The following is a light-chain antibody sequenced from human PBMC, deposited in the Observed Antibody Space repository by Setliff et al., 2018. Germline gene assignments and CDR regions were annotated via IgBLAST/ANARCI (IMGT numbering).Light chain of an antibody. V-gene: IGLV2-14*01. CDR3: YSYTSSSTLL. J-gene: IGLJ1*01. Sequence: QSVLTQPASVSGSPGQSITISCTGASSDVGAYNFVSWYQQHPGKAPKLIIYEVTNRPSGVSNRFSGSKSGNTASLTISGLQAEDEADYYCYSYTSSSTLLFGTGTKGTVL. CDR2: EVT. CDR1: SSDVGAYNF.